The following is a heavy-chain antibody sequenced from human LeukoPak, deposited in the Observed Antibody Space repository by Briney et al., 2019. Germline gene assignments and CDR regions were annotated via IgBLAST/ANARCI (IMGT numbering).Heavy chain of an antibody. D-gene: IGHD3-22*01. J-gene: IGHJ6*02. CDR3: ARLGYYDSSGFYYVRNYYYYGMDV. Sequence: ASVKVSCKASGYTFSSYGISWVRQAPGQGHEWMGWISGYNGNTDYAQKLQGRVSLTTDTSMSTAYMELGSLRSDDTAVYYCARLGYYDSSGFYYVRNYYYYGMDVWGQGTTVTVSS. CDR1: GYTFSSYG. CDR2: ISGYNGNT. V-gene: IGHV1-18*01.